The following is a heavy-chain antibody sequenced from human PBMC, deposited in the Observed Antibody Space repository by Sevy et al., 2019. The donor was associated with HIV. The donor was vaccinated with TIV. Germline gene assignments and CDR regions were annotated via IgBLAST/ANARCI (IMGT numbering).Heavy chain of an antibody. CDR3: ARVMRRILWXSXDX. Sequence: GGSLRLSXAASXXXFSDYYMDWVXXAPGKGLEWVGRIRNKANSYTTEFAASVKGRFTISRDDSKNSLYLQMHSLKTDDTAVYYCARVMRRILWXSXDXWGQGTLVTVSS. D-gene: IGHD2-21*01. V-gene: IGHV3-72*01. CDR2: IRNKANSYTT. J-gene: IGHJ4*02. CDR1: XXXFSDYY.